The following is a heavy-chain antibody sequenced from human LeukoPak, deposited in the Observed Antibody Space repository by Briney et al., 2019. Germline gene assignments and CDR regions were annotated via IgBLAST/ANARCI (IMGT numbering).Heavy chain of an antibody. CDR1: GYTFTSYY. CDR2: INPSGGST. D-gene: IGHD3-22*01. Sequence: ASVKVSCKASGYTFTSYYMHWVRQAPAQGLEWMGIINPSGGSTSYVQKLQGRVTMTRDTSTSTVYMELSSLRSEDTAVYYCARDAVVITHWYFDLWGRGTLVTVSS. CDR3: ARDAVVITHWYFDL. V-gene: IGHV1-46*04. J-gene: IGHJ2*01.